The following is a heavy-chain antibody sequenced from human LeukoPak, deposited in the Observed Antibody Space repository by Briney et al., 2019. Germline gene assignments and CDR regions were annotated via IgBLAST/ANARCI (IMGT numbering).Heavy chain of an antibody. CDR2: IIPTLQIA. V-gene: IGHV1-69*04. D-gene: IGHD2-15*01. Sequence: SVKVSCKVSGGTFSSYGISWVRQAPGQGLEWMGRIIPTLQIAIYAQKFQDRVTITTDASTNTVYMELSSLRSEDAAVYYCAGQVVEAAMYFQDWGQGTLVTVSS. CDR3: AGQVVEAAMYFQD. J-gene: IGHJ1*01. CDR1: GGTFSSYG.